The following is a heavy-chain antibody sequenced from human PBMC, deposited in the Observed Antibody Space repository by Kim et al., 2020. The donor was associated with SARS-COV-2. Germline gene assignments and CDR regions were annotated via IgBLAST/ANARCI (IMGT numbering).Heavy chain of an antibody. V-gene: IGHV1-69*04. D-gene: IGHD5-18*01. J-gene: IGHJ6*02. Sequence: SVKVSCKASGGTFSSYAISWVRQAPGQGLEWMGRIIPILGIANYAQKFQGRVTITADKSTSTAYMELSSLRSEDTAVYYCASGRDTAHYYYYYGMDVWGQGTTVTVSS. CDR3: ASGRDTAHYYYYYGMDV. CDR1: GGTFSSYA. CDR2: IIPILGIA.